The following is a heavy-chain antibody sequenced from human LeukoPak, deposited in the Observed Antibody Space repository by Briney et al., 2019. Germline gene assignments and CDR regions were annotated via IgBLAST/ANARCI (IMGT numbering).Heavy chain of an antibody. CDR3: AKYSGSYYFFDY. Sequence: GGSLRLSCAASGFTFSSYAMRWVRQAPGKGLEWVSAISGSGGSTYYADSVKGRFTISRDNSKNTLYLQMNSLRAEDTAVYYCAKYSGSYYFFDYWGQGTLVTVSS. CDR1: GFTFSSYA. V-gene: IGHV3-23*01. D-gene: IGHD1-26*01. CDR2: ISGSGGST. J-gene: IGHJ4*02.